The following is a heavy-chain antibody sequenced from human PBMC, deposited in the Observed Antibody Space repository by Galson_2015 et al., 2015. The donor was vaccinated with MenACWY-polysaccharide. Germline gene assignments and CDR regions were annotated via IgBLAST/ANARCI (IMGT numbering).Heavy chain of an antibody. J-gene: IGHJ2*01. CDR2: IYHSGST. V-gene: IGHV4-30-2*01. D-gene: IGHD4-17*01. Sequence: TLSLTCAVSGGSISSGGYSWSWIRQPPGKGLEWIGYIYHSGSTYYNPSLKSRVTISVDRSKNQFSLKLSSVTAADTAVYYCASSTTVTFFDLWGRGTLVTVSS. CDR1: GGSISSGGYS. CDR3: ASSTTVTFFDL.